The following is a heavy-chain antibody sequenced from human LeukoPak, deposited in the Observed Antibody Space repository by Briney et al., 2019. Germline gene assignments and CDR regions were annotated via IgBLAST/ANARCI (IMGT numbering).Heavy chain of an antibody. J-gene: IGHJ5*02. CDR1: GFTLSSHW. CDR3: TRRVSATRWFDP. CDR2: INSDGSTT. D-gene: IGHD2-15*01. Sequence: GGSLRLSCAASGFTLSSHWMHWVRHAPGKWLVWVSRINSDGSTTNYADSVKGRFTISRDNAENTLYLQMNSLRVEDTAVYYCTRRVSATRWFDPWGQGTLVTVSS. V-gene: IGHV3-74*01.